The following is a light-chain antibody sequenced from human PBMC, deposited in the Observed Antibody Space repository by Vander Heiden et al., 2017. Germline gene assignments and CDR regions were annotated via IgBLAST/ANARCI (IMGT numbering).Light chain of an antibody. CDR1: TSNIGSNY. V-gene: IGLV1-51*01. J-gene: IGLJ3*02. CDR3: GTWDTSLGAGV. CDR2: ATY. Sequence: HSLFTHPPSLSASPGQTFTISCSGSTSNIGSNYVSWYQHFPGTAPKLLIYATYERPSGIPDRFSGSKSGTSATLGITGLQPGDEAHYYCGTWDTSLGAGVFGGGTKLTVL.